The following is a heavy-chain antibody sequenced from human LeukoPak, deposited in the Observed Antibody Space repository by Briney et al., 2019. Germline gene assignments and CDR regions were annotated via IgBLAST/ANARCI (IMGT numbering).Heavy chain of an antibody. CDR2: ISISASII. CDR1: GFTFRSYG. Sequence: GGSLRLSCAASGFTFRSYGMNWGRQGPGKGLGWGSYISISASIIYYADSVKGRFTTSRQNAKNSLYLQMNSLRGNDTAVYYCATDRGGSGSFNWGQGTLVTVSS. D-gene: IGHD6-19*01. CDR3: ATDRGGSGSFN. V-gene: IGHV3-48*03. J-gene: IGHJ4*02.